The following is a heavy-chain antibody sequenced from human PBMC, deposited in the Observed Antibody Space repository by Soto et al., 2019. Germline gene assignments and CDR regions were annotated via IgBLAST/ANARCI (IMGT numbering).Heavy chain of an antibody. D-gene: IGHD2-21*02. CDR1: GFTFSAYA. Sequence: LRLSCAATGFTFSAYAMTWVRQAPGKGLEWVSAVTANGGSTYSADSVKGRFTISRDNSKNTLFLQMNSLRAEDTAVYYCASLGVGDWANYYYYYGMDVWGQGTTVTVSS. CDR3: ASLGVGDWANYYYYYGMDV. CDR2: VTANGGST. J-gene: IGHJ6*02. V-gene: IGHV3-23*01.